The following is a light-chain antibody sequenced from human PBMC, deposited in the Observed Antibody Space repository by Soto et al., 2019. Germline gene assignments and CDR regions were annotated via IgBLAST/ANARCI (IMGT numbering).Light chain of an antibody. CDR2: STS. CDR1: TGAVTSDHF. CDR3: LLYSCGAQPWI. J-gene: IGLJ2*01. Sequence: QAVVTQEPSLTVSPGGTVTLTCASNTGAVTSDHFPNWFQQKPGQAPRPLIYSTSKKHSWTPARFSGSLLGGRAALTLSGVQPEDEGDYYCLLYSCGAQPWIFGGGTKLTVL. V-gene: IGLV7-43*01.